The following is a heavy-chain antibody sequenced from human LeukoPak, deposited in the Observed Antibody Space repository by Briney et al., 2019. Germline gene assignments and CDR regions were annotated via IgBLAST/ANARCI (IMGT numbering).Heavy chain of an antibody. CDR3: AKGLNFGAFDI. J-gene: IGHJ3*02. CDR2: ISWNSDSI. CDR1: GFTFSSYG. D-gene: IGHD1-7*01. V-gene: IGHV3-9*01. Sequence: GGSLRLSCAASGFTFSSYGMHWVRQAPGKGLEWVSGISWNSDSIDYADSVKGRFTISRDNAKNSLYLQINNLRAEDTALYYCAKGLNFGAFDIWGQGTMVTVSS.